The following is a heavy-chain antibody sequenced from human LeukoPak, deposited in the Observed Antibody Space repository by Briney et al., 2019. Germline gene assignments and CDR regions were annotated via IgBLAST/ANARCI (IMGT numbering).Heavy chain of an antibody. Sequence: GGSLRLSCAASGFTFSSYAMHWVRQAPGKGLEWVAVISYDGSNKYYADPVKGRFTISRDNSKNTLYLQMNSLRAEDTAVYYCARDAFAIFGVVIGQFDYWGQGTLVTVSS. V-gene: IGHV3-30*01. D-gene: IGHD3-3*01. CDR2: ISYDGSNK. CDR1: GFTFSSYA. J-gene: IGHJ4*02. CDR3: ARDAFAIFGVVIGQFDY.